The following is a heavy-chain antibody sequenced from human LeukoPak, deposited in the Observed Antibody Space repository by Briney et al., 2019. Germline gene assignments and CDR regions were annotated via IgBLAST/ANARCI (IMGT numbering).Heavy chain of an antibody. CDR1: GFTFSNAW. CDR3: TTVLSYHYPPIDY. V-gene: IGHV3-15*01. CDR2: IKSKTDGGTT. J-gene: IGHJ4*02. D-gene: IGHD5-18*01. Sequence: GGSLRLSCAASGFTFSNAWMSWVRQAPGKGLEWVGRIKSKTDGGTTDYAAPVKGRFTISRDDSKNTLYLQMNSLKTEDTAVYYCTTVLSYHYPPIDYWGQGTLVTVSS.